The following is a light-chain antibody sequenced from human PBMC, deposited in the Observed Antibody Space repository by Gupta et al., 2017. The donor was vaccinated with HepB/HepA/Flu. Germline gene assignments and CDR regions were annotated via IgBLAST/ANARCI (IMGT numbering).Light chain of an antibody. CDR3: QQRSNCRWT. CDR1: QSVSSY. V-gene: IGKV3-11*01. J-gene: IGKJ1*01. CDR2: DAS. Sequence: EIVLTQSPATLSLSPGERATLSCRASQSVSSYLAWYQQKPGQAPRLLIYDASNRATGIRARFSGSGSGIDFTLTISSREPEDFAVYYCQQRSNCRWTFGQGTKVEIK.